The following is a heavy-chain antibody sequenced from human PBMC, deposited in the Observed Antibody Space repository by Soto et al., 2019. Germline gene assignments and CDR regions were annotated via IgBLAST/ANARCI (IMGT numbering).Heavy chain of an antibody. CDR3: ARDLERYYVDSSSGYYGRDG. V-gene: IGHV1-46*01. D-gene: IGHD3-22*01. CDR1: GYTFTSYC. J-gene: IGHJ6*02. Sequence: ASVKVSCKASGYTFTSYCMHWVRQAPGQGLEWMGIINPSGGSTSYAQKFQGRVTMTRDTSTSTVYMELSSLRSEDTAVDYCARDLERYYVDSSSGYYGRDGWGEGSTVTVYS. CDR2: INPSGGST.